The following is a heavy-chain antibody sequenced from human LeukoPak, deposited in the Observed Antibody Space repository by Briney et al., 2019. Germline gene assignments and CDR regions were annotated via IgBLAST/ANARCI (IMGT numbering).Heavy chain of an antibody. CDR2: ISGSGGST. D-gene: IGHD3-3*01. Sequence: GGSLRLSCAASGFTFSSYAMSWVRQAPGKGLEWVSAISGSGGSTYYADSVKGRFIISRDNSKNTLYLQMNSLRAEDTAVYYCAKDLSYYDFWSGYKLIDYWGQGTLVTVSS. CDR1: GFTFSSYA. J-gene: IGHJ4*02. CDR3: AKDLSYYDFWSGYKLIDY. V-gene: IGHV3-23*01.